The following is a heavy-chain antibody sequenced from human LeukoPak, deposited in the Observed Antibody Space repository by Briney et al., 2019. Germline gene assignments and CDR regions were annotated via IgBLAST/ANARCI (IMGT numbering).Heavy chain of an antibody. CDR2: INHSGST. J-gene: IGHJ4*02. CDR1: GGSFSGYY. V-gene: IGHV4-34*01. CDR3: ARGQLIYSSSWYYFDY. Sequence: PSETLSLTCAVYGGSFSGYYWSWIRQPPGKGLEWIGEINHSGSTNYNPSLKSRVTISVDTSKNQFSLKLSSVTAADTAVYYCARGQLIYSSSWYYFDYWGQGTLVTVSS. D-gene: IGHD6-13*01.